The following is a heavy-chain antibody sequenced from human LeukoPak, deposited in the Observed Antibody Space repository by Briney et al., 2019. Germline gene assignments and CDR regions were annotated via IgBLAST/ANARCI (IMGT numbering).Heavy chain of an antibody. Sequence: SETLSLTCAVYGGSFSGYYWSWIRQPPGKGLEWIGEIKHSGSTNYNPSLKSRVTISVDTSKNQFSLKLSSVTAADTAVYYCARGIRVSWGYWGQGTLVTVSS. D-gene: IGHD3-16*01. CDR3: ARGIRVSWGY. J-gene: IGHJ4*02. V-gene: IGHV4-34*01. CDR2: IKHSGST. CDR1: GGSFSGYY.